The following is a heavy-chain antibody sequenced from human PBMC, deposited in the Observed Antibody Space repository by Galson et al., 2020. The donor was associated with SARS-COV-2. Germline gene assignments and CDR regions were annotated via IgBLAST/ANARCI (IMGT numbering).Heavy chain of an antibody. CDR1: GFTFSSYG. Sequence: GGSLRLSCAASGFTFSSYGMHWVRQAPGKGLEWVAVIWYDGSNKYYADSVKGRFTISRDNSKNTLYLQMNSLRAEDTAVYYCAGDSTYYYDSSGRKDYYYYGMDVWGQGTTVTVSS. J-gene: IGHJ6*02. CDR3: AGDSTYYYDSSGRKDYYYYGMDV. V-gene: IGHV3-33*01. D-gene: IGHD3-22*01. CDR2: IWYDGSNK.